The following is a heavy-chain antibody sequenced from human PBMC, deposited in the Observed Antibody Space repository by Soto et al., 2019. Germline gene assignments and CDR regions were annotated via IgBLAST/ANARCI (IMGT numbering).Heavy chain of an antibody. V-gene: IGHV3-15*01. CDR3: TTVLDSYQSTSPDY. J-gene: IGHJ4*02. CDR1: GFTFNNAW. D-gene: IGHD2-8*01. CDR2: IKRKSEGERT. Sequence: PGGSLRLSCVVSGFTFNNAWMSWVRQAPGKGLEWVGRIKRKSEGERTDYAAPVKDRFTISKDDSKNTLYLEMNSLKIEDTAVYYCTTVLDSYQSTSPDYWGQGTLVTVSS.